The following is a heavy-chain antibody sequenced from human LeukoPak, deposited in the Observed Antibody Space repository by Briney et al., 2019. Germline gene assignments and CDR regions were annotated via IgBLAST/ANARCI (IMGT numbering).Heavy chain of an antibody. V-gene: IGHV1-69*01. J-gene: IGHJ4*02. Sequence: SVKVSCKTSGDTFSSFPISWVRQAPGQGLEWVGGIVPIFGKPTYAERFQGRVTITADESTSTADMELNGLTSDDTALYYCARDKERGARPGRFHYWGQGTLVTVSS. CDR1: GDTFSSFP. CDR2: IVPIFGKP. D-gene: IGHD1-26*01. CDR3: ARDKERGARPGRFHY.